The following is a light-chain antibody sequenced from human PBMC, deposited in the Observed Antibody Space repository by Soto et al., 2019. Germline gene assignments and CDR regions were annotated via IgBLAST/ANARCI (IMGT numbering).Light chain of an antibody. CDR3: QQYNNWPPIT. CDR2: SAS. V-gene: IGKV3-15*01. Sequence: EIVMTQSPATRSVSPLEGAAVSCIASQSFSKSLAWYQQKPGQAPRLLIYSASTRATGIPARFSGSGSETEFTLTISSLQSEDFAVYYCQQYNNWPPITFGQGTRLEMK. J-gene: IGKJ5*01. CDR1: QSFSKS.